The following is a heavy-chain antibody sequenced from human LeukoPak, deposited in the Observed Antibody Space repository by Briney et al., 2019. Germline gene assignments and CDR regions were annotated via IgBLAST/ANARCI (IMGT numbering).Heavy chain of an antibody. CDR1: GFTFDNYA. D-gene: IGHD6-13*01. CDR2: ISGDGGST. V-gene: IGHV3-43*02. CDR3: AKGGAGAGMDLYFDL. Sequence: PGGSLRLSCAASGFTFDNYAMLWVRQAPGKGLEWVSLISGDGGSTLCADSVKGRFTIPREDRKNSVYLHMQSHRREDNTMLFCAKGGAGAGMDLYFDLWGRGTLVTVSS. J-gene: IGHJ2*01.